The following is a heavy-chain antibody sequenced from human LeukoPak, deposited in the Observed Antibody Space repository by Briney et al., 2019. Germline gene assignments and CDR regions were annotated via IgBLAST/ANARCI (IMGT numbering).Heavy chain of an antibody. CDR3: ASHLTYDLGDF. V-gene: IGHV4-39*01. D-gene: IGHD3-3*01. CDR1: GGSISALSDY. Sequence: PSGTLSLTCTVSGGSISALSDYWGWIRQAPGKGLEWIGSMINGGNSFYNPSLKSRVSMSIDTSKNQFSLRLKSVAASDAALYYCASHLTYDLGDFWGQGVLVSVSS. J-gene: IGHJ4*02. CDR2: MINGGNS.